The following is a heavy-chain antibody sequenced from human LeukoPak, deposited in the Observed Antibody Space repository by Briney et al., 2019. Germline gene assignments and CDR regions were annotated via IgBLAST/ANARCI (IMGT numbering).Heavy chain of an antibody. Sequence: EPGGSLRLSCAASGFTFSTYAMNWVRQAPGKGLEWVSAISGSGGSTYYADSVKGRFTISRDNSKNTLYLQMNSLRAEDTAVYYCARYKDIVVVPAAYGMDVWGQETTVTVSS. V-gene: IGHV3-23*01. CDR3: ARYKDIVVVPAAYGMDV. CDR1: GFTFSTYA. D-gene: IGHD2-2*01. CDR2: ISGSGGST. J-gene: IGHJ6*02.